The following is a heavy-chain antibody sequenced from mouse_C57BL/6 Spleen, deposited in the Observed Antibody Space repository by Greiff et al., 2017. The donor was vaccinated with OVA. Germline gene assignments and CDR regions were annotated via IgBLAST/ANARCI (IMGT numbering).Heavy chain of an antibody. CDR3: ARRDYDYDGSDY. D-gene: IGHD2-4*01. CDR1: GYTFTDYY. Sequence: EVKLVESGPELVKPGASVKISCKASGYTFTDYYMNWVKQSHGKSLEWIGDINPNNGGTSYNQKFKGKATLTVDKSSSTAYMELRSLTSEDSAVYYCARRDYDYDGSDYWGQGTTLTVSS. CDR2: INPNNGGT. J-gene: IGHJ2*01. V-gene: IGHV1-26*01.